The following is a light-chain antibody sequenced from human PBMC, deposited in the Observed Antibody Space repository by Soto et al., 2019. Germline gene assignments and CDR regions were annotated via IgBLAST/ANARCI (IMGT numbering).Light chain of an antibody. Sequence: QSVLTQPRSVSGSPGQSVTISCTGTSSDVGGYNYVSWYQQYSGKAPKVMIFDVSKRPSGVPDRFSGSKSGNTASLTISGLQAEDEADYYCCSYAGTYNYWVFGGGTKLTVL. J-gene: IGLJ3*02. V-gene: IGLV2-11*01. CDR2: DVS. CDR3: CSYAGTYNYWV. CDR1: SSDVGGYNY.